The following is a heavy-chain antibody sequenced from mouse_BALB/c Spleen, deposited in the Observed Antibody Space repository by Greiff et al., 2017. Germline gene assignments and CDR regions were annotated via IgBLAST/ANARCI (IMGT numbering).Heavy chain of an antibody. CDR2: ISSGSSTI. V-gene: IGHV5-17*02. CDR1: GFTFSSFG. Sequence: EVKVVESGGGLVQPGGSRKLSCAASGFTFSSFGMHWVRQAPEKGLEWVAYISSGSSTIYYADTVKGRFTISRDNPKNTLFLQMTSLRSEDTAMYYCAAYYGNYGPFAYWGQGTLVTVSA. CDR3: AAYYGNYGPFAY. D-gene: IGHD2-10*01. J-gene: IGHJ3*01.